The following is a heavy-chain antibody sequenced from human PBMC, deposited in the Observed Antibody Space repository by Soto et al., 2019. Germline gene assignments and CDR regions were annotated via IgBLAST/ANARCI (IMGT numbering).Heavy chain of an antibody. D-gene: IGHD3-10*01. CDR3: ARVVYYYASGSHHPAYGMDA. CDR2: IIPMYGTP. Sequence: QVQLVQSGAEVKKPGSSVKVSCKASAGTFRSYAINWVRQAPGQGLEWMGRIIPMYGTPNYAQKFQGRVPITADESTSTAYMELSSLTSEDTAVYYCARVVYYYASGSHHPAYGMDAWGQGTTVTVSS. J-gene: IGHJ6*02. V-gene: IGHV1-69*15. CDR1: AGTFRSYA.